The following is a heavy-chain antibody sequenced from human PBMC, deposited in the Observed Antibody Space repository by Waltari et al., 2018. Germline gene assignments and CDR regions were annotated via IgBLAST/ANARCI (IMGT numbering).Heavy chain of an antibody. CDR3: AREGSSGYYYYGMDV. J-gene: IGHJ6*02. D-gene: IGHD6-6*01. Sequence: EVQLVESGGGLVQRGGSLRLSCAGSGFTFSSYEMNWVRQAPGKGLEWVSYISSSGSTIYYADSVKGRFTISRDNAKNSLYLQMNRLRAEDTAVYYCAREGSSGYYYYGMDVWGQGTTVTVSS. CDR2: ISSSGSTI. V-gene: IGHV3-48*03. CDR1: GFTFSSYE.